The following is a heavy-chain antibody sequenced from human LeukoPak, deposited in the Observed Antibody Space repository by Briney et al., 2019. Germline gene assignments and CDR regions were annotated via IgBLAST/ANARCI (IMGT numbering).Heavy chain of an antibody. CDR3: ACYDSSGYYPFDY. CDR2: ISGSGGST. Sequence: TGGSLRLSCAASGFTVSNYAMSWVRQAPGKGLEWVSAISGSGGSTYYAASVNGLSTTSRDNSKNTMYMQMNSVRAEDTAVYYCACYDSSGYYPFDYWGQGTLVTVSS. CDR1: GFTVSNYA. J-gene: IGHJ4*02. D-gene: IGHD3-22*01. V-gene: IGHV3-23*01.